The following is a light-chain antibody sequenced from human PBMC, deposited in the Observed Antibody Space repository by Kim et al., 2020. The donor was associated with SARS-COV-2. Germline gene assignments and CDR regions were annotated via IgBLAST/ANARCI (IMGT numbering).Light chain of an antibody. Sequence: EIVLTQSPATLSLSPGERATLSCRASQSVSIYLAWYQQKPGQAPRLLIYDTSKRATDIPARFSGSGSETDFTLTISSLEPEDFAVYYCQQRSDWPTFGQGTKVDIK. V-gene: IGKV3-11*01. CDR1: QSVSIY. J-gene: IGKJ1*01. CDR2: DTS. CDR3: QQRSDWPT.